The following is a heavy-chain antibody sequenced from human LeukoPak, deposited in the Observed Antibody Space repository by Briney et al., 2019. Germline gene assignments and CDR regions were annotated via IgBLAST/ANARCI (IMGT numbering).Heavy chain of an antibody. D-gene: IGHD3-10*01. CDR3: AKWGFTYGPGYFDY. J-gene: IGHJ4*02. V-gene: IGHV3-23*01. Sequence: GGSLRLSCAASGFTFTSYAMSWVRQAPGKGLEWVSTITGSSSSTYYADFVKGRFTTSRDNSKKTLYLQMDSLRAEDMAVYYCAKWGFTYGPGYFDYWGQGTLVTVSS. CDR2: ITGSSSST. CDR1: GFTFTSYA.